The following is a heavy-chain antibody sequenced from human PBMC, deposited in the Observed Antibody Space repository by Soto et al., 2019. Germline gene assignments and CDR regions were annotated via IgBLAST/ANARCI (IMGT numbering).Heavy chain of an antibody. J-gene: IGHJ4*02. CDR2: ISSSSSYI. D-gene: IGHD3-10*01. V-gene: IGHV3-21*01. CDR3: ARDLPFGSGSYYY. CDR1: GFTFSSYS. Sequence: EVQLVESGGGLVKPGGSLRLSCAASGFTFSSYSMNWVRQAPGKGLEWVSSISSSSSYIYYADSVKGRFTISRDNAKNSLYLQMNSLRAEDTAVYYCARDLPFGSGSYYYWGQGTLVTVSS.